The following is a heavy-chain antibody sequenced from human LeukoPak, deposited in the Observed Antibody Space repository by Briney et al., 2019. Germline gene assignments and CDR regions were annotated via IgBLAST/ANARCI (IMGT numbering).Heavy chain of an antibody. J-gene: IGHJ4*02. CDR2: TYYRSKWNN. CDR3: ASLTGDIGY. CDR1: GDSVSSKSAA. V-gene: IGHV6-1*01. D-gene: IGHD7-27*01. Sequence: SQTLSLTCAISGDSVSSKSAALNWIRQSPSRGLEWLVRTYYRSKWNNDYAVSVKSRITITPDTSKNQFSLQLNSVTPEDTAMYYCASLTGDIGYWGQGTLVTVSS.